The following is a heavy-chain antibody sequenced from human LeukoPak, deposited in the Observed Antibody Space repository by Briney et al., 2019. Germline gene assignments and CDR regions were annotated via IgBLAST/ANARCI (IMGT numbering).Heavy chain of an antibody. J-gene: IGHJ5*02. Sequence: SETLSLTCDVSGDSMTNHYWHWIRQPPGKGLESIAQIWHSGHSDHNPSLKSRVSISIDTSRTQFSLEATSVSAADTAVYFCARGFPDWVGSGYPLDLWGPGVLVTVSS. D-gene: IGHD5-12*01. CDR3: ARGFPDWVGSGYPLDL. CDR1: GDSMTNHY. CDR2: IWHSGHS. V-gene: IGHV4-59*11.